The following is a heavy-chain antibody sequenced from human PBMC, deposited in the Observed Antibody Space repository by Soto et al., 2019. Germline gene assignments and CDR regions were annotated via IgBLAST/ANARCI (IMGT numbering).Heavy chain of an antibody. D-gene: IGHD4-17*01. V-gene: IGHV1-18*01. Sequence: ASVKVSCKASGYTFTSYGISWVRQAPGQGLEWMGWISAYNGNTNYAQKIKGRVTMTTDTSTSTAYMELRSLRSDDTAVYYCAREDDYGYAFDIWGQGTMVTVSS. CDR3: AREDDYGYAFDI. CDR2: ISAYNGNT. J-gene: IGHJ3*02. CDR1: GYTFTSYG.